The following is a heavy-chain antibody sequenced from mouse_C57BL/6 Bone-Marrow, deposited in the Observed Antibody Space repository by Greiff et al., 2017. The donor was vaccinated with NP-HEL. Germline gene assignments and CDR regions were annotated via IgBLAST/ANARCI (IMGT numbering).Heavy chain of an antibody. Sequence: VQLQQPGAELVKPGASVKLSCKASGYTFTSYWMHWVKQRPGQGLEWIGMIHPNSGSTNYNEKFKSKATLTVDKSSSTAYMQLSSLTSEDSAVYYCARRNYYGSSRDYWGQGTTLTVSS. J-gene: IGHJ2*01. CDR2: IHPNSGST. CDR1: GYTFTSYW. D-gene: IGHD1-1*01. V-gene: IGHV1-64*01. CDR3: ARRNYYGSSRDY.